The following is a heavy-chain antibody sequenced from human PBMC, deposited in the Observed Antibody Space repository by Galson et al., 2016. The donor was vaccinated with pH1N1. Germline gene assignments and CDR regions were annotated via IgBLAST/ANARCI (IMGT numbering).Heavy chain of an antibody. J-gene: IGHJ4*02. CDR3: ATAVTWYFDY. D-gene: IGHD4-17*01. CDR2: IIPIFGTA. CDR1: GGTFSSYT. V-gene: IGHV1-69*05. Sequence: SVKVSCKASGGTFSSYTINWVRQAPGQGLEWVGGIIPIFGTANYAQKFQGRVTITTDESASTVYMEVSSLRSEDTAVYYCATAVTWYFDYWGQGTVVTVFS.